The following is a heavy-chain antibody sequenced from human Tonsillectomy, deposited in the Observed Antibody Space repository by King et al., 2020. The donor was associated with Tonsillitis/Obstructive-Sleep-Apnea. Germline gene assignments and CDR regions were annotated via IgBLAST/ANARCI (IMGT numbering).Heavy chain of an antibody. D-gene: IGHD4-23*01. Sequence: QLVQSGGGLVKPGGSLRLSCAASGFTFSSYSMNWVRQAPGKGLECVSSISTSSSYIYYADSVKGRFTIFRDNAKNSLYLQMNSLRAEDTAVYFCARLSLDYGGNSAFDSWGQGTLVIVSS. CDR1: GFTFSSYS. J-gene: IGHJ4*02. CDR3: ARLSLDYGGNSAFDS. V-gene: IGHV3-21*01. CDR2: ISTSSSYI.